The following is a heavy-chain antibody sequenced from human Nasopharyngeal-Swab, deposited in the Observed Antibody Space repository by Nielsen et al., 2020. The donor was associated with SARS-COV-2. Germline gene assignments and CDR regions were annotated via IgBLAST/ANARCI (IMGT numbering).Heavy chain of an antibody. CDR3: ARGAIDYYDSSGYGD. J-gene: IGHJ4*02. Sequence: WIRQPPGKGLEWIGEIYHSGSTNYNPSLKSRVTISVDKSKNQFSLKLSSVTAADTAVYYCARGAIDYYDSSGYGDWGQGTLVTVSS. CDR2: IYHSGST. V-gene: IGHV4-4*02. D-gene: IGHD3-22*01.